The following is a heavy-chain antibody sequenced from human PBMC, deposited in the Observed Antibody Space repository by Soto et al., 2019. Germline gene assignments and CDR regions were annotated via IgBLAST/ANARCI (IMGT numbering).Heavy chain of an antibody. J-gene: IGHJ6*02. D-gene: IGHD6-6*01. V-gene: IGHV3-33*01. CDR1: GFTFSSYG. Sequence: PGVSLRLSCAASGFTFSSYGMHWVRQAPGKGLEWVAVIWYDGSNKYYADSVKGRFTISRDNSKNTLYLQMNSLRAEDTAVYYCARGLEYSSSSGPGYYYYGMDVWGQGTTVTVSS. CDR3: ARGLEYSSSSGPGYYYYGMDV. CDR2: IWYDGSNK.